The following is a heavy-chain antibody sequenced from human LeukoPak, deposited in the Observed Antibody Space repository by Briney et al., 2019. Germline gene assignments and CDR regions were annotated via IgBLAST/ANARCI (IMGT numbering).Heavy chain of an antibody. CDR2: TYYRSKWYN. Sequence: SQTLSLTCVVSGDSVSSKNGAWNWIRQSPSRGLEWLGRTYYRSKWYNDYAESMEGRMTISQDTSKNQYSLHLNSVTPDDTAAYYCARDFGTTGWHTFDYWGQGTLVTVSS. J-gene: IGHJ4*02. V-gene: IGHV6-1*01. CDR3: ARDFGTTGWHTFDY. CDR1: GDSVSSKNGA. D-gene: IGHD6-19*01.